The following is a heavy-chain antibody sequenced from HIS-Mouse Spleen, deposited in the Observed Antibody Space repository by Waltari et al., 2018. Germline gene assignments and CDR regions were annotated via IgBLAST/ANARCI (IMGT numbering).Heavy chain of an antibody. CDR1: GGSISSSSYY. CDR3: AREIPYSSSWYDWYFDL. D-gene: IGHD6-13*01. CDR2: IYYSGST. Sequence: QLQLQESGPGLVKPSETLSLTCTVSGGSISSSSYYWGWIRQPPGTGLEWIGRIYYSGSTYDHPSLQRRVTISVDTSKNQFSRKLSSVTAADTAVYYCAREIPYSSSWYDWYFDLWGRGTLVTVSS. J-gene: IGHJ2*01. V-gene: IGHV4-39*07.